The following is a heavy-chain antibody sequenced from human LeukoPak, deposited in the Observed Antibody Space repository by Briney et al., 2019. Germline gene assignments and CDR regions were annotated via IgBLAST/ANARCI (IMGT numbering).Heavy chain of an antibody. J-gene: IGHJ4*02. Sequence: PSETLSLTCAVSGGSITSANWWSWVRQSPGKGLEWIGEIYHTGNTNYNPSLNSRVSTSLDTSKNQLSLKLTSLTAADTAVYYCAKKDGDFWGQGTLVSVSS. CDR2: IYHTGNT. V-gene: IGHV4-4*02. CDR3: AKKDGDF. CDR1: GGSITSANW.